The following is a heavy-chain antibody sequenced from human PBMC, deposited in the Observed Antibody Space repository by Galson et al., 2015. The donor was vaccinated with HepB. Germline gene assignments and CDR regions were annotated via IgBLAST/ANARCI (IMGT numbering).Heavy chain of an antibody. Sequence: SLRLSCAASGFTFSTYAMSWVRQAPGKGLEWVSGTSGSGGSTDYADSVKGRFTISRDNSKNTLYLQMNSLRAEDTAVYHCAGYGSGSYYDPLYYFYYGMDVWGQGTTVTVS. CDR2: TSGSGGST. CDR3: AGYGSGSYYDPLYYFYYGMDV. J-gene: IGHJ6*02. D-gene: IGHD3-10*01. V-gene: IGHV3-23*01. CDR1: GFTFSTYA.